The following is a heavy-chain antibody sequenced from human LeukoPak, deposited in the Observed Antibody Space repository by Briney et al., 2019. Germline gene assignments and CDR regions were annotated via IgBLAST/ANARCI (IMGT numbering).Heavy chain of an antibody. CDR3: ARVLYYYDSSGYAY. J-gene: IGHJ4*02. V-gene: IGHV4-59*01. CDR2: IYYSGST. D-gene: IGHD3-22*01. Sequence: SETLSLTCTVSGGSISSYYWSWIRQPPGKGLEWIGYIYYSGSTNYNPSLKSRVTISVDTSKNQFSLKLSSVTAADTAVYYCARVLYYYDSSGYAYWGQGTLVTVSS. CDR1: GGSISSYY.